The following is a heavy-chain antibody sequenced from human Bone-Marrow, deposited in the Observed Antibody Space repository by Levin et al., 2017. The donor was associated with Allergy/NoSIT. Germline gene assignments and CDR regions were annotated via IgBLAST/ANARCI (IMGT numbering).Heavy chain of an antibody. CDR2: ISWNSGSI. J-gene: IGHJ6*02. D-gene: IGHD6-6*01. CDR1: GFTFDDYA. Sequence: PGGSLRLSCAASGFTFDDYAMHWVRQAPGKGLEWVSGISWNSGSIGYADSVKGRFTISRDNAKNSLYLQMNSLRAEDTALYYCAKARTGPPSYSSSAGCGMDVWGQGTTVTVSS. CDR3: AKARTGPPSYSSSAGCGMDV. V-gene: IGHV3-9*01.